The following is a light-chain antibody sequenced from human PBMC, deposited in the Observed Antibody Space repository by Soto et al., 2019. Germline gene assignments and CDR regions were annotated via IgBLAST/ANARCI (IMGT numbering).Light chain of an antibody. CDR1: SSDVGGYNY. CDR3: SSYTSSSTLV. CDR2: DVS. V-gene: IGLV2-14*01. J-gene: IGLJ2*01. Sequence: QSALTQPASVSGSPGQSITISCTVTSSDVGGYNYVSWYQQHPGKAPKLMIYDVSNRPSGVSNRFSGSKSDNTASLTISGLQAEDEADYYCSSYTSSSTLVFGGGTKLTVL.